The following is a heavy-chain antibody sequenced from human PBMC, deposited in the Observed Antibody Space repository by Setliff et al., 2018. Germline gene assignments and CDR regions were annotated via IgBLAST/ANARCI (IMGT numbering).Heavy chain of an antibody. CDR1: GGSFSGYY. CDR2: INHSGSS. J-gene: IGHJ4*02. CDR3: ARGPRYSGSYCVNY. Sequence: SETLSLTCAVYGGSFSGYYWTWIRQPPGKGLEWIGEINHSGSSNYNPSLKSRVTISVDTSKNQFSLNLSSVTAADTAVYYCARGPRYSGSYCVNYWGQGTLVTVSS. D-gene: IGHD1-26*01. V-gene: IGHV4-34*01.